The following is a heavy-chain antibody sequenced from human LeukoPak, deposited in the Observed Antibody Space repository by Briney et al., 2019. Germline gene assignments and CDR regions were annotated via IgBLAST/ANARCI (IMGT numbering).Heavy chain of an antibody. J-gene: IGHJ6*03. Sequence: GGSLRLSCTASGFTFGDYAMSWVRQAPGKGLEWVGFIRSKAYGGTTEYAASVKGRFTISRDDSKSIAYLQMNSLKTEDTAVYYCTRDKTRPLWFGEYGSYYYCMDVWGKGTTVTISS. CDR2: IRSKAYGGTT. V-gene: IGHV3-49*04. D-gene: IGHD3-10*01. CDR3: TRDKTRPLWFGEYGSYYYCMDV. CDR1: GFTFGDYA.